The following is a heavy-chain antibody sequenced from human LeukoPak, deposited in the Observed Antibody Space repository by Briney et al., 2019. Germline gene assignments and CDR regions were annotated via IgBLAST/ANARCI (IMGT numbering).Heavy chain of an antibody. J-gene: IGHJ4*02. CDR1: GGSISSSTYY. V-gene: IGHV4-39*01. CDR2: IYYSGST. D-gene: IGHD3-22*01. Sequence: SETLSLTCNVSGGSISSSTYYWGWIRQPPGKGLEWIGSIYYSGSTYYNPSLKSRVTISVDTSKNQFSLKLSSVTAADTAVYYCARPWDSSGRFDYWGQGTLVTVSS. CDR3: ARPWDSSGRFDY.